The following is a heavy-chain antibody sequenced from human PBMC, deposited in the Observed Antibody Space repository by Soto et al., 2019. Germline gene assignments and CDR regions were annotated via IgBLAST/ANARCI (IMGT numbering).Heavy chain of an antibody. D-gene: IGHD2-8*01. CDR3: ARERSRFGVIDAFDI. J-gene: IGHJ3*02. CDR2: IWYDGSNK. V-gene: IGHV3-33*01. CDR1: GFTFSSYG. Sequence: QEQLVESGGGVVQPGRSLRLSCAASGFTFSSYGMHWVRQAPGKGLEWVAVIWYDGSNKYYADSVKGRFTISRDNSKNTLYLQMNSLRAEDTAVYYCARERSRFGVIDAFDIWGQGTMVTVSS.